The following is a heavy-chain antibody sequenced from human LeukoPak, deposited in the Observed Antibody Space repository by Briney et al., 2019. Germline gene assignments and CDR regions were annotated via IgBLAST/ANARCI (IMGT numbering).Heavy chain of an antibody. CDR2: IYHTGST. V-gene: IGHV4-38-2*02. D-gene: IGHD2-15*01. J-gene: IGHJ3*02. Sequence: PSETLSLTCTVSGYSISSGYYWGWIRQPPGKGLEWIGSIYHTGSTYRNASLESRDSISVDTSKNQFSLKLSSVTAADTAVYYCARGLEDSVFDIWGQGTMVTVSS. CDR3: ARGLEDSVFDI. CDR1: GYSISSGYY.